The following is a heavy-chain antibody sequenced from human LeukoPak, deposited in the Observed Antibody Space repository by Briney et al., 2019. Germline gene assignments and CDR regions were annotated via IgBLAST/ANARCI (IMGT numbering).Heavy chain of an antibody. D-gene: IGHD3-10*02. V-gene: IGHV3-20*04. CDR1: GFTFDDYG. CDR3: AELGITMIGGV. CDR2: INWNGGST. J-gene: IGHJ6*04. Sequence: GGSLRLSCAASGFTFDDYGMSWVRQAPGKGLEWVSGINWNGGSTGYADSVKGRFTISRDNAKNSLYLQMNSLRAEDTAVYYCAELGITMIGGVWGKGTTVSISS.